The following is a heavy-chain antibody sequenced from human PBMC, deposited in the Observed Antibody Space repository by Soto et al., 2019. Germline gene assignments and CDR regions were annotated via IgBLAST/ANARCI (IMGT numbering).Heavy chain of an antibody. Sequence: GASVKVSCKASGGTFSGYTISWVRQAPGQGLEWMGRIIPILGIANYAQKFQGRVTITADKSTSTAYMELSSLRSEDTAVYYCATAVRAYCGGDCYHDAFDIWGQGTMVTVSS. CDR1: GGTFSGYT. CDR2: IIPILGIA. J-gene: IGHJ3*02. D-gene: IGHD2-21*02. CDR3: ATAVRAYCGGDCYHDAFDI. V-gene: IGHV1-69*02.